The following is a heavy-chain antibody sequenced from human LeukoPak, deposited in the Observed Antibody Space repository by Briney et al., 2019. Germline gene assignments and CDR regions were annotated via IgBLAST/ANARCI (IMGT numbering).Heavy chain of an antibody. J-gene: IGHJ3*02. CDR2: SKNKYNSYTT. D-gene: IGHD2-21*01. Sequence: GGSLRLSCAASGFTFSDHYMDWVRQAPGKGLEWVGRSKNKYNSYTTEYAASVRGRFTISRDGSKTSLYLYMDSLRTEDTAVYYCVLGFAKDGFDIWGQGTMVTVSS. CDR1: GFTFSDHY. V-gene: IGHV3-72*01. CDR3: VLGFAKDGFDI.